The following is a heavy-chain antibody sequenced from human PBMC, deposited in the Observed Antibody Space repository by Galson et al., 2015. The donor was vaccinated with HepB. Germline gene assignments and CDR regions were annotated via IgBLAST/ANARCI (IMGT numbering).Heavy chain of an antibody. CDR3: ASLVPNLHMDV. CDR1: GFTFSSYA. J-gene: IGHJ6*02. D-gene: IGHD2-2*01. V-gene: IGHV3-30-3*01. Sequence: SLRLSCAASGFTFSSYAMHWVRQAPGKGLEWVAVISYDGSNKYYADSVKGRFTISRDNSKNTLYLQMNSLRAEDTAVYYCASLVPNLHMDVWGQGTTVTVSS. CDR2: ISYDGSNK.